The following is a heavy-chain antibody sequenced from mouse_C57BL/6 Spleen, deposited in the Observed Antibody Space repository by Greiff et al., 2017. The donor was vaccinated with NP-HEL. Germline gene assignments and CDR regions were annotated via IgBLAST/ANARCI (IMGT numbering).Heavy chain of an antibody. CDR3: TRGDYYSPAY. CDR1: GYTFTDYE. CDR2: IDPETGGT. V-gene: IGHV1-15*01. D-gene: IGHD2-12*01. J-gene: IGHJ3*01. Sequence: QVQLQQSGAELVRPGASVTLSCKASGYTFTDYEMHWVKQTPVHGLEWIGAIDPETGGTAYNQKFKGKAILTADKSSSTAYMELRSLTSEDSAVYYCTRGDYYSPAYWGQGTLVTVSA.